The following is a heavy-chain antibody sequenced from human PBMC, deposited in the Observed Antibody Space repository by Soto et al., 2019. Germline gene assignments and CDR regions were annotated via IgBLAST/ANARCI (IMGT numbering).Heavy chain of an antibody. CDR1: GFTFSNAW. CDR3: TTGIYGDYVKDY. Sequence: EVQLVESGGGLVKPGGSLRLSCAASGFTFSNAWMSWVRQAPGKGLEWVGRIKSKTDGGTTDYAAPVKGRFAISRDHSKITLYLQMNSLKTEDSAVYYCTTGIYGDYVKDYWGQGTLVTVSS. J-gene: IGHJ4*02. CDR2: IKSKTDGGTT. D-gene: IGHD4-17*01. V-gene: IGHV3-15*01.